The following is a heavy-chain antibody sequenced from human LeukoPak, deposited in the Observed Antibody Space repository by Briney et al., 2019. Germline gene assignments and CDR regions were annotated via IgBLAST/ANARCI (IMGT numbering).Heavy chain of an antibody. CDR3: AKDRGLGELSFYGMDV. V-gene: IGHV3-9*01. Sequence: GGSLRLSCAASGFTFDDYAMHWVQQAPGKGLEWVSGISWNSGSIGYADSVKGRFTISRDNAKNSLYLQMNSLRAEDTALYYCAKDRGLGELSFYGMDVWGQGTTVTVSS. D-gene: IGHD3-16*02. CDR1: GFTFDDYA. CDR2: ISWNSGSI. J-gene: IGHJ6*02.